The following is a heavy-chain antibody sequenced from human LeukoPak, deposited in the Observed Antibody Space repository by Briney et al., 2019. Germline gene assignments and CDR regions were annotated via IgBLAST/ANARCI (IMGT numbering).Heavy chain of an antibody. D-gene: IGHD3-3*01. CDR3: ARHPLRLGMDV. CDR1: GGSISSYY. CDR2: IYYSGST. Sequence: KPSETLSLTCTVSGGSISSYYWSWIRQPPGKGLEWIGYIYYSGSTNYNPSLKSRVTISVDTSKNQFSLKLSSVTAADTAVYYCARHPLRLGMDVWGQGTTVIVSS. J-gene: IGHJ6*02. V-gene: IGHV4-59*01.